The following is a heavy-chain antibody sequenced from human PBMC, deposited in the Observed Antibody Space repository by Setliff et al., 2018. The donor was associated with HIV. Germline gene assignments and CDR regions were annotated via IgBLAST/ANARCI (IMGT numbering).Heavy chain of an antibody. D-gene: IGHD6-13*01. CDR3: AREGGTGRSSWYGAYWYDP. Sequence: SETLSLTCAVYGGSFNHYYWTWVRQPPGKGLEWIGEINHSGSTDYNPSLKSRVTISLDTSKNQFSLRLTSVTAADTAVYYCAREGGTGRSSWYGAYWYDPWGQGTLVTVSS. CDR2: INHSGST. CDR1: GGSFNHYY. J-gene: IGHJ5*02. V-gene: IGHV4-34*01.